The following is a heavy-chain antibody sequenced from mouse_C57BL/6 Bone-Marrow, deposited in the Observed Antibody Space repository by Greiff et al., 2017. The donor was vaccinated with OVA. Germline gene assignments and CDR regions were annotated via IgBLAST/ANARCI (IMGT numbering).Heavy chain of an antibody. CDR3: ARDRTGSFAY. CDR2: ISDGGSYT. Sequence: EVKVVESGGGLVKPGGSLKLSCAASGFTFSSYAMSWVRQTPEKRLEWVATISDGGSYTYYPDNVKGRFTISRDNAKNNLYLQMSHLKSEDTAMYYCARDRTGSFAYWGQGTPVTVSA. V-gene: IGHV5-4*01. D-gene: IGHD4-1*01. J-gene: IGHJ3*01. CDR1: GFTFSSYA.